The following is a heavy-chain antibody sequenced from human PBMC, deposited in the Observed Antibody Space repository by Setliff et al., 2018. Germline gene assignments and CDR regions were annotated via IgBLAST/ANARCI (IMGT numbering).Heavy chain of an antibody. D-gene: IGHD1-26*01. CDR3: ARDRRIVGARHAFDI. CDR2: IYYSGST. CDR1: GGSISSGGYY. J-gene: IGHJ3*02. Sequence: PSETLSLTCTASGGSISSGGYYWSWIRQHPGKGLEWIGYIYYSGSTYYNPSLKSRVTISVDTSKNQFSLKLSSVTAADTAVYYCARDRRIVGARHAFDIWGQGTMVTVSS. V-gene: IGHV4-31*03.